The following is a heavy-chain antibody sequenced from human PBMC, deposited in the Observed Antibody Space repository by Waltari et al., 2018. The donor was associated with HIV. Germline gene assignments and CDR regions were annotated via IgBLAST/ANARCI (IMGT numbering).Heavy chain of an antibody. CDR2: ISGTGDHT. Sequence: EVQLLASGGGLVQHGQSLRISCTVSGFSFVTYAMSWVRQAPGKGLEWVSAISGTGDHTFYADSVKGRFTISRDNSKRTLYLQMNSLRAEDTALYYCARHSSSHPYYYAMDVWGQGTTVTVSS. J-gene: IGHJ6*02. CDR3: ARHSSSHPYYYAMDV. CDR1: GFSFVTYA. V-gene: IGHV3-23*01. D-gene: IGHD6-13*01.